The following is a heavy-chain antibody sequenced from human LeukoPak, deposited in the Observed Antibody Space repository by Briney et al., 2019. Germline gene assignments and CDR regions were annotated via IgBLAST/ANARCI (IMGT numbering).Heavy chain of an antibody. V-gene: IGHV4-34*01. CDR1: GGSFSGYY. CDR2: INHSGST. Sequence: SETLSLTCAVYGGSFSGYYWSWIRQPPGKGLEWIGEINHSGSTNYNPSLKSRVTISVDTSKNQFSLKLSSVTAADTAVYYCARHHLWFGELSPYFDYWGQGTLVTVSS. D-gene: IGHD3-10*01. J-gene: IGHJ4*02. CDR3: ARHHLWFGELSPYFDY.